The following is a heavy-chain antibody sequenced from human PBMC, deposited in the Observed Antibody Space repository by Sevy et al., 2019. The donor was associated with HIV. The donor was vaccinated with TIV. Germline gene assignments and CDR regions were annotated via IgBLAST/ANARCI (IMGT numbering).Heavy chain of an antibody. Sequence: GGSLRLSCTASGFTFSSYEMNWVRQAPAKGLEWVSYISNSGSTIHYSDSVKGRFTISRDNAKNSLYLQMNSLRAEDTAVYYCARDLPPSATTVPHFDYWGRGTLVTVSS. CDR1: GFTFSSYE. CDR3: ARDLPPSATTVPHFDY. J-gene: IGHJ4*02. CDR2: ISNSGSTI. D-gene: IGHD4-17*01. V-gene: IGHV3-48*03.